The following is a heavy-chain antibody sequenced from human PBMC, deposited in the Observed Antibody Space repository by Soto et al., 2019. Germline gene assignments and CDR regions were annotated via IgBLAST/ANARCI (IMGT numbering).Heavy chain of an antibody. J-gene: IGHJ4*02. Sequence: GGSLRLSCAASGFTFSSYGMLWVRQAPDKRLEWVAVISYDGSNKYYADSVKGRFTISRDNSKNTLYLQMNSLRAEDTAVYYCAKEWDVSYSSSCYGDFDYWGQGTLVTVSS. CDR2: ISYDGSNK. CDR1: GFTFSSYG. CDR3: AKEWDVSYSSSCYGDFDY. D-gene: IGHD6-13*01. V-gene: IGHV3-30*18.